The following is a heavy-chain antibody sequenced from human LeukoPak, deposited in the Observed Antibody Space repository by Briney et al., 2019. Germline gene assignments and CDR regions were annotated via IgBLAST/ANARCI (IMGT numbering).Heavy chain of an antibody. CDR3: ARVRYCSGGSCYLPRGYFDL. J-gene: IGHJ2*01. CDR1: GGSFSGYY. V-gene: IGHV4-34*01. CDR2: INHSGST. Sequence: SETLSLTCAVYGGSFSGYYWSWIRQPPGKGLERIGEINHSGSTNYNPSLKSRVTISVDTSKNQFSLKLSSVTAADTAVYYCARVRYCSGGSCYLPRGYFDLWGRGTLVTVSS. D-gene: IGHD2-15*01.